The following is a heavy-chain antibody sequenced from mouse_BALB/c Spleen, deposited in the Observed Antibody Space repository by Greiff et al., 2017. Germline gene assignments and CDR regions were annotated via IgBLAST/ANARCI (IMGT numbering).Heavy chain of an antibody. D-gene: IGHD2-1*01. Sequence: VQLKESGPGLVAPSQSLSITCTVSGFSLTSYGVSWVRQPPGKGLEWLGVIWGDGSTNYHSALISGLSISKDNSKSQVFLKLNRLQTDDTATYYCAKGGGGNYEDAMDYWGQGTSVTVSS. J-gene: IGHJ4*01. V-gene: IGHV2-3*01. CDR1: GFSLTSYG. CDR3: AKGGGGNYEDAMDY. CDR2: IWGDGST.